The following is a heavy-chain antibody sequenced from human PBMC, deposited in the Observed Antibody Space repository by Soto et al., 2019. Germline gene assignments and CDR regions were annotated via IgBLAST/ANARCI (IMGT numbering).Heavy chain of an antibody. D-gene: IGHD4-17*01. J-gene: IGHJ6*02. CDR1: GGTFSSYA. CDR3: ARDLTTVTTLYYYGMDV. V-gene: IGHV1-69*01. Sequence: QVQLVQSGAEVKKPGSSVKVSCKASGGTFSSYAISWVRQAPGQGLEWMGGIIPIFGTANYAQKFQGRVTITADESTSTAYMELSSLRSEDTAVCYCARDLTTVTTLYYYGMDVWGQGTTVTVSS. CDR2: IIPIFGTA.